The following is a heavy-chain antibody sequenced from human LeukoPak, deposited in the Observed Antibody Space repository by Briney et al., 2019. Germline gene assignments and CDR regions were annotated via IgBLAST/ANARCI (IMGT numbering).Heavy chain of an antibody. CDR3: ASTTDCSSTSCYLYFDY. Sequence: SETLSLTRTVSGGSISSYYWSWIRQPAGKGLEWIGRIYTSGSTNYNPSLKSRVTMSVDTSKNQFSLKLSSVTAADTAVYYCASTTDCSSTSCYLYFDYWGQGTLVTVSS. CDR1: GGSISSYY. D-gene: IGHD2-2*01. CDR2: IYTSGST. J-gene: IGHJ4*02. V-gene: IGHV4-4*07.